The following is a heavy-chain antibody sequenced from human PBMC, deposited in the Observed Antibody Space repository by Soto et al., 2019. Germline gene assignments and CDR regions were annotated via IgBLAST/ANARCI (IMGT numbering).Heavy chain of an antibody. CDR3: ARVNPPYP. CDR1: GFTVSSNF. J-gene: IGHJ5*02. CDR2: LYSSGMT. V-gene: IGHV3-53*01. Sequence: GGSLRLSCAASGFTVSSNFMSWVRQAPGKGLEWVSVLYSSGMTYYADSVKGRFIISRDNFKNMVFLQMNSLRAENTAMYYCARVNPPYPWGQG.